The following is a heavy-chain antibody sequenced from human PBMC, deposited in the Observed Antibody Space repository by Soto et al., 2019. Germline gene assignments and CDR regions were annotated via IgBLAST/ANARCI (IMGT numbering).Heavy chain of an antibody. J-gene: IGHJ6*02. D-gene: IGHD3-10*01. CDR2: INPTFGTP. CDR1: GGSFTSYV. CDR3: VRGGIRGLIMGRYSYNGMDV. Sequence: QVQLVQSGAEVKKPGSSVKVSCKASGGSFTSYVFSWVRQAPGQGLEWMGGINPTFGTPKYAQRLQGRVTITADESTRTAYMELTSLRSEDTALYYCVRGGIRGLIMGRYSYNGMDVWGQGTTVTVSS. V-gene: IGHV1-69*01.